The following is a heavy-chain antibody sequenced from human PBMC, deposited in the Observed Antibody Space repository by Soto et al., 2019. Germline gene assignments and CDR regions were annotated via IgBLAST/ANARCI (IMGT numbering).Heavy chain of an antibody. D-gene: IGHD2-2*01. CDR1: GYTFSDHY. J-gene: IGHJ4*02. CDR2: IRNKVNSYTT. V-gene: IGHV3-72*01. Sequence: SLRLSCTASGYTFSDHYMDWVRQAPGKGLEWVARIRNKVNSYTTEYAASVKGRFTISRDDSKNSMYLQMNSLKTEDTAVYYCSRSSISSTPFFFDYWGQGTLVTVSS. CDR3: SRSSISSTPFFFDY.